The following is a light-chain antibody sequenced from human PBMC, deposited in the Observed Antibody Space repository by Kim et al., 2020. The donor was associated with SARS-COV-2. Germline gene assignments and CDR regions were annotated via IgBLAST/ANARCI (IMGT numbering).Light chain of an antibody. CDR1: SSDVGGYNF. Sequence: QSALTQPASVSGSPGQSITISCTGTSSDVGGYNFVSWYQQHPGKAPKLIIYEVNYRPPGFSSRFSGSKSGNTASLTISGLQTEDEADYFCSSYRNINTLVFGGGTKLTVL. V-gene: IGLV2-14*01. CDR3: SSYRNINTLV. J-gene: IGLJ3*02. CDR2: EVN.